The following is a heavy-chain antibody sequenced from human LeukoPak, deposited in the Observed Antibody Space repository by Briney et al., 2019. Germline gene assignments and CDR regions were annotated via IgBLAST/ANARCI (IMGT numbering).Heavy chain of an antibody. CDR2: ISNDGRDK. CDR1: GLTFSTYA. Sequence: GGSLRLSCAASGLTFSTYAMPWVRQAPGKGLAWVAVISNDGRDKHYADSVKGRFTISRDNSKNTLYLQMNSLRVEDTAVYYCARDKSMIADYYFTYWGQGTLVTVSS. J-gene: IGHJ4*02. D-gene: IGHD2-21*01. V-gene: IGHV3-30*04. CDR3: ARDKSMIADYYFTY.